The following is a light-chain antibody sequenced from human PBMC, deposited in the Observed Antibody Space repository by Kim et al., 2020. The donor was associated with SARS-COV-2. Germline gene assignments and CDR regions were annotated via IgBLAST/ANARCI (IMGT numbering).Light chain of an antibody. CDR1: QNVSSN. Sequence: PGERGTLSCRASQNVSSNLAWYQQKPGQAPRLLIYGASTRATGIPARCSGSGSGTEFSITISRLQSEDFAVYYCQQDNNWPQITFGPGTRLEIK. CDR3: QQDNNWPQIT. CDR2: GAS. V-gene: IGKV3-15*01. J-gene: IGKJ5*01.